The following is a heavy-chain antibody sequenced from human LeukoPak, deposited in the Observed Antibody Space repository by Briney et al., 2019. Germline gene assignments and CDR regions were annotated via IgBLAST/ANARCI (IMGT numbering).Heavy chain of an antibody. J-gene: IGHJ4*02. Sequence: GRSLRLSCTASGFTFSSYAMHWVRQAPGKGLEWVALISYDGSNKYYADSVKGRFTISRDNSKNTLYLQMNSLRAEDTAVYYCARDRGYQLLCLDYWGQGTLVTVSS. V-gene: IGHV3-30-3*01. D-gene: IGHD2-2*01. CDR3: ARDRGYQLLCLDY. CDR1: GFTFSSYA. CDR2: ISYDGSNK.